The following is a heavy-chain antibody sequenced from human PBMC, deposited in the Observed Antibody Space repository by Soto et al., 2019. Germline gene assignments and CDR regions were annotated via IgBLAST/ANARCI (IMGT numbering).Heavy chain of an antibody. V-gene: IGHV3-30*03. J-gene: IGHJ1*01. Sequence: QVQLVESGGGVVQPGRSLRLSCAASGFTFSSYGMHWVRQAPGKGLEWVAVISYDGSNKYYADSVKGRFTISRDNSNNTLYLQLNSLRAEDTAVYYCTVAATPIAEYFQHWGQGTLVTVSS. CDR3: TVAATPIAEYFQH. CDR1: GFTFSSYG. CDR2: ISYDGSNK. D-gene: IGHD2-15*01.